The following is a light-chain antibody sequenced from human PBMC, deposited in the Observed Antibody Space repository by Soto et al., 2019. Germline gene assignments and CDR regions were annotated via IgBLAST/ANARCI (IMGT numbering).Light chain of an antibody. CDR1: SSDVGGYNY. CDR2: DVS. CDR3: SSYTSSSTLEV. J-gene: IGLJ2*01. V-gene: IGLV2-14*01. Sequence: QSALTQPAPVSESPGQSITISCTGTSSDVGGYNYVSWYQQHPGKAPKLMIYDVSNRPSGVSNRFSGSKSGNTASLTISGLQAEDEADYYCSSYTSSSTLEVFGGGTKVTVL.